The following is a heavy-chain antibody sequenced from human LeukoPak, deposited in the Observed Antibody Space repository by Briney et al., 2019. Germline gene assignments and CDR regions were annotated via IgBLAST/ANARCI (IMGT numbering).Heavy chain of an antibody. J-gene: IGHJ6*02. V-gene: IGHV1-18*01. CDR3: AREGAMVRGVIWYYGMDV. CDR1: GYTFTSYG. D-gene: IGHD3-10*01. Sequence: GASVTVSFKASGYTFTSYGISWVRQAPGQGLEWMGWISAYNGNTNYAQKLQGRVTMTTDTSTSTAYMELRSLRSDDTAVYYCAREGAMVRGVIWYYGMDVWGQGTTVTVSS. CDR2: ISAYNGNT.